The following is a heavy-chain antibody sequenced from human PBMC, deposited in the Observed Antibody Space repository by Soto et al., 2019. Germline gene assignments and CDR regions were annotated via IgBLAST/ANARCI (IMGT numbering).Heavy chain of an antibody. Sequence: QVQLVQSGAEVKKPGASVKVSCKASGYTFTSYGISWVRQAPGQGLEWMGWISAYNGNTNYAQKLQGRVTMTTDTSTSTAYMELRSLRSDDTAVYYCARDRDEDYDFWSGSTVLNNFDYWGQGTLVTVSS. V-gene: IGHV1-18*01. CDR3: ARDRDEDYDFWSGSTVLNNFDY. CDR2: ISAYNGNT. J-gene: IGHJ4*02. CDR1: GYTFTSYG. D-gene: IGHD3-3*01.